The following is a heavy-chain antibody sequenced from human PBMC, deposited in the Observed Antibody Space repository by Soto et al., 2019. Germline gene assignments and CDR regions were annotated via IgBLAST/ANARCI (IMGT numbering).Heavy chain of an antibody. CDR1: DFTFRNSW. Sequence: QLVESGGELVQPGGSLRLSCATSDFTFRNSWINWVRQAPGKGLEWVANIKPDGGATNYVDSVKGRFTISRDNVRNSASLQMNSLRVEDTAVYFCFGGNGGPQWGQGTLVTVSS. CDR3: FGGNGGPQ. V-gene: IGHV3-7*03. D-gene: IGHD3-16*01. CDR2: IKPDGGAT. J-gene: IGHJ4*02.